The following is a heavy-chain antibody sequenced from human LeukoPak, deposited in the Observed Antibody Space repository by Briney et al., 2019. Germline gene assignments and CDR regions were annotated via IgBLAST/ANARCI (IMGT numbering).Heavy chain of an antibody. D-gene: IGHD2-2*01. CDR1: GFTFSGYE. J-gene: IGHJ4*02. V-gene: IGHV3-30*18. Sequence: GGSLRLSCSASGFTFSGYEMHWVRQAPGKGLEWVAVISHDGSNEDYADSVKGRFTISRDNSKNTLYLEMNSLRVENTAVYYCAKGPFGSCSSPSCYFFDYWGQGTLVSVSS. CDR3: AKGPFGSCSSPSCYFFDY. CDR2: ISHDGSNE.